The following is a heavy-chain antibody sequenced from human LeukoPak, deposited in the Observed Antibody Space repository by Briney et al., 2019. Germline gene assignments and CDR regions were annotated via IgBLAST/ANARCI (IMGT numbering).Heavy chain of an antibody. Sequence: SGESLKISCKASGYSFTTYWIGWARQMPGKGLEWMGMFYPGDSDTRKSPSFQGQVTLSADKSTTTAFLQWGSLRASDTAMYYCARGPRGGNWNEALDYWGQGTLVTVSS. CDR2: FYPGDSDT. CDR1: GYSFTTYW. J-gene: IGHJ4*02. CDR3: ARGPRGGNWNEALDY. D-gene: IGHD1-1*01. V-gene: IGHV5-51*01.